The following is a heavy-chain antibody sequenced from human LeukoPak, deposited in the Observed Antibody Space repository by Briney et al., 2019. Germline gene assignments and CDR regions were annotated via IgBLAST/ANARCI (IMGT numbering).Heavy chain of an antibody. Sequence: SETLSLTCTVSGGSISSGGYYWSWIRQHPGKGLEWIGYIYYSGSTYYNPSLKSRVTISVGTSKNQFSLKLSSVTAADTAVYYCARDSPVVCSSTSCYAKGGWFDPWGQGTLVTVSS. CDR2: IYYSGST. V-gene: IGHV4-31*03. J-gene: IGHJ5*02. D-gene: IGHD2-2*01. CDR1: GGSISSGGYY. CDR3: ARDSPVVCSSTSCYAKGGWFDP.